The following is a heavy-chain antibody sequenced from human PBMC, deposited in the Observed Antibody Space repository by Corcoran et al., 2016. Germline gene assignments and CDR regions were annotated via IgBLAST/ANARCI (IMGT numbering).Heavy chain of an antibody. CDR3: ARGRRYHIVVVTGDLDY. CDR2: INHSGST. CDR1: GGSFSGYY. J-gene: IGHJ4*02. V-gene: IGHV4-34*01. D-gene: IGHD2-21*02. Sequence: QVQLQQWGAGLLKPSETLSLTCAVYGGSFSGYYWSWIRQPPGKGLEWLGEINHSGSTNYNPSLKSRVTISVDTSKNQFSLKLSSVTAADTAVYYCARGRRYHIVVVTGDLDYWGQGTLVTVSS.